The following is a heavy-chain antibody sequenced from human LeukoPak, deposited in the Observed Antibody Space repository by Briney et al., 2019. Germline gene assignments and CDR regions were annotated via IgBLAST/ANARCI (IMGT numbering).Heavy chain of an antibody. CDR2: IYSGGST. CDR3: ARGHCSSTSCYDV. CDR1: GFTVSSNY. Sequence: GGSLRLSCAASGFTVSSNYMSWVRQAPGKGLEWVSVIYSGGSTYYADSVKGRFTISRDNSKNTLYLQVNSLRAEDTAVYYCARGHCSSTSCYDVWGQGTTVTVSS. J-gene: IGHJ6*02. D-gene: IGHD2-2*01. V-gene: IGHV3-53*01.